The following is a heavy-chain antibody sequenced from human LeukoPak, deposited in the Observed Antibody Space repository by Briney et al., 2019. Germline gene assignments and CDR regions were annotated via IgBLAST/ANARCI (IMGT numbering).Heavy chain of an antibody. D-gene: IGHD3-10*01. CDR1: GFTFSSYA. V-gene: IGHV3-23*01. CDR3: AKVSGRGSGTALDY. J-gene: IGHJ4*02. CDR2: ISGSGGST. Sequence: GGSLRLSCAASGFTFSSYAMSWVRQAPGKGLEWVSAISGSGGSTYYADSVKGRFTISRDNPKNTLYLQMNSLRAEDTAVYYCAKVSGRGSGTALDYWGQGTLVTVSS.